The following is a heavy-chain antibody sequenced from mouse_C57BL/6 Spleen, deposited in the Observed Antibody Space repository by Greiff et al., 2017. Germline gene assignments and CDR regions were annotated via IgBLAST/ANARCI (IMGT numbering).Heavy chain of an antibody. CDR2: IHPNSGST. V-gene: IGHV1-64*01. CDR1: GYTFTSYW. Sequence: VQLQQPGAELVKPGASVKLSCKASGYTFTSYWMHWVKQRPGQGLEWIGMIHPNSGSTNYNEKFKSKATLTVDKSSSTAYMQLSSLTSEYAAVYYCARPLIYDGYYVGYWGQGTTLTVSS. D-gene: IGHD2-3*01. CDR3: ARPLIYDGYYVGY. J-gene: IGHJ2*01.